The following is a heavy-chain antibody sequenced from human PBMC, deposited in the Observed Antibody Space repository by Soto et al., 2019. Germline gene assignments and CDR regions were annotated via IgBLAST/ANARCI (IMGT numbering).Heavy chain of an antibody. V-gene: IGHV3-30*18. CDR1: GFTFSSYG. CDR2: ISYDGSNK. CDR3: AKSWIQLPDY. D-gene: IGHD5-18*01. J-gene: IGHJ4*02. Sequence: QVQLVESGGGVVQPGRSLRLSCAASGFTFSSYGMHWVRQAPGKGLEWVAVISYDGSNKYYADSVKGRFTISRVNSKNTLYLQMNSLRAEDTAVYYCAKSWIQLPDYWGQGTLVTVSS.